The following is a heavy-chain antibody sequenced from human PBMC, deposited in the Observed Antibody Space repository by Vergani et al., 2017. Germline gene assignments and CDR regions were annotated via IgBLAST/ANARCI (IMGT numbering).Heavy chain of an antibody. CDR2: ISYDGDTT. Sequence: HVQMVESGGGVVQPGRSLRLSCAVSGFRFSDYGMHWVRQAPGRGLEWVALISYDGDTTYYEDSVKGRFTISRDNSKNTLYLQMNSLRAEDTAVYYCAKDRDYDFWSGYYPDAFDIWGQGTMVTVSS. CDR3: AKDRDYDFWSGYYPDAFDI. CDR1: GFRFSDYG. V-gene: IGHV3-30*18. D-gene: IGHD3-3*01. J-gene: IGHJ3*02.